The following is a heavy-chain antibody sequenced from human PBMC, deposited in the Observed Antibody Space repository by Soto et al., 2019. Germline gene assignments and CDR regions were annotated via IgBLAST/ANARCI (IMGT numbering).Heavy chain of an antibody. CDR2: IYYSGNT. CDR1: GDSISSYY. V-gene: IGHV4-59*01. Sequence: PSETLSLTCTVSGDSISSYYWSWIRQPPGKGLEWIGEIYYSGNTNYNPSLKSRVTISVDTSRNQFSLKLSSVTAADTAVYYCARHTPAIAISDHWGQGTLVTVSS. D-gene: IGHD2-15*01. CDR3: ARHTPAIAISDH. J-gene: IGHJ4*02.